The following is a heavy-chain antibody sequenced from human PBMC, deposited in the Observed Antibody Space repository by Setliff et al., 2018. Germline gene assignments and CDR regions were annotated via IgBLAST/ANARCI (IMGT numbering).Heavy chain of an antibody. CDR3: ARDRTAYSYGLDV. J-gene: IGHJ6*02. CDR2: IYHNGNT. Sequence: PSETLSLTCTVSGGSISPYFWSWIRQSPGKGLEWISYIYHNGNTNFNPPLKTRVTMSVDTSKNQFALNLRSVTAADSAVYYCARDRTAYSYGLDVWSQGTTVTVSS. V-gene: IGHV4-59*01. CDR1: GGSISPYF. D-gene: IGHD5-18*01.